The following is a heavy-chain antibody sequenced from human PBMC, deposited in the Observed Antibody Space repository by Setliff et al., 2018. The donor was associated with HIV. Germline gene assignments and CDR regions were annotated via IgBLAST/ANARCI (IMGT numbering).Heavy chain of an antibody. D-gene: IGHD5-12*01. Sequence: ASVKVSCKASGYTFNNYGISWVRQAPGQGLEWMGWINTHSGYTNYAQNVQGRVTVTMDTSTSTAYMELRSLKSGDTAVYYCARGKTWLRFLDYWGQGTLVTVSS. CDR2: INTHSGYT. CDR3: ARGKTWLRFLDY. J-gene: IGHJ4*02. V-gene: IGHV1-18*01. CDR1: GYTFNNYG.